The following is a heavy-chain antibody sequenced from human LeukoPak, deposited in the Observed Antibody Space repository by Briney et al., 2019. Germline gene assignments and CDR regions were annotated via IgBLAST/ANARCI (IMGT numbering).Heavy chain of an antibody. J-gene: IGHJ4*02. CDR3: ARERQYYDFWSGYDGRYHFDY. V-gene: IGHV4-4*07. D-gene: IGHD3-3*01. Sequence: RSSETLSLTCTVSGGSISSYYWSWIRQPAPKRLEWVGRIYISGSANYNPSLTRRVTMSVDTAKNQFSLKMSSVTAADTAVYYCARERQYYDFWSGYDGRYHFDYWGQGTLVTVSS. CDR2: IYISGSA. CDR1: GGSISSYY.